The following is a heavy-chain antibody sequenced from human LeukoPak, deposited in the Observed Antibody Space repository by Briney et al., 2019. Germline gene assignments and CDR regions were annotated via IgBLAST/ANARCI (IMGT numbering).Heavy chain of an antibody. J-gene: IGHJ5*02. Sequence: PGGSLRLSCAASGFTFSGYVMSWVRQAPGKGLEWVSTISGSGGDTYYADSVKGRFTISRDNSKNTLYLQINSLRAEDTALYYCAKGEGPWGQGTLVTVSS. CDR2: ISGSGGDT. V-gene: IGHV3-23*01. CDR1: GFTFSGYV. CDR3: AKGEGP.